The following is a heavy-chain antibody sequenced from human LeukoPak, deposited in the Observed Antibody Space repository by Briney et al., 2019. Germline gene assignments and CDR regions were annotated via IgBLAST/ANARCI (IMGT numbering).Heavy chain of an antibody. Sequence: VASVKVSCKASGGTFSSYAISWVRQAPGQGLEWMGRIIPILGIANYAQKFQGRVTITADKSTSTAYMELSSLRSEDTAVYYCATGGYTNVYYYYGMDVWGQGTTVTVSS. D-gene: IGHD1-26*01. J-gene: IGHJ6*02. V-gene: IGHV1-69*04. CDR1: GGTFSSYA. CDR3: ATGGYTNVYYYYGMDV. CDR2: IIPILGIA.